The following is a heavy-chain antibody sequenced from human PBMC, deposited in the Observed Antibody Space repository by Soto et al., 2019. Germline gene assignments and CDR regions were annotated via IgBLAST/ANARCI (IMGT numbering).Heavy chain of an antibody. CDR3: AREGRVSSYYYYGMDV. J-gene: IGHJ6*02. V-gene: IGHV4-4*07. D-gene: IGHD2-2*01. CDR2: IYTSGST. Sequence: PSETLSLTCTVSGGSISSYYWSWIRQPAGKGLEWIGRIYTSGSTNYNPSLKSRVTMSVDTSKNQFSLKLSSVTAADMAVYYCAREGRVSSYYYYGMDVWGQGTTVTVSS. CDR1: GGSISSYY.